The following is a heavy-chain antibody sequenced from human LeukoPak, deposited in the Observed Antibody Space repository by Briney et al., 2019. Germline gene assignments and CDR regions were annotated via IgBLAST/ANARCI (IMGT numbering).Heavy chain of an antibody. D-gene: IGHD1-26*01. Sequence: GESLKISCEVSGHRFANHWIGWVRQMPGKGLEWMGIINLGDSDTKYSPSFQGQVTISLDKSISTAYLQWRSLKASDTAMYYCARRPYSGSPNWFDPWGQGTLVTVSS. CDR2: INLGDSDT. CDR3: ARRPYSGSPNWFDP. CDR1: GHRFANHW. J-gene: IGHJ5*02. V-gene: IGHV5-51*01.